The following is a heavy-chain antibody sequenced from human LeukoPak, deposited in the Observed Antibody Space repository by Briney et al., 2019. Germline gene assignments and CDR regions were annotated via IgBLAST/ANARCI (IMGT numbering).Heavy chain of an antibody. D-gene: IGHD4-17*01. CDR2: ISGSGGST. J-gene: IGHJ4*02. CDR1: GFTFSSYA. Sequence: GGSLRLSCAASGFTFSSYAMSRVRQAPGKGLEWVSAISGSGGSTYYADSVKGRFTISRDNSKNTLYVQMNSLRAEDTAVYYCATDNSWSRDYLLDYWGQGTLVTVSS. CDR3: ATDNSWSRDYLLDY. V-gene: IGHV3-23*01.